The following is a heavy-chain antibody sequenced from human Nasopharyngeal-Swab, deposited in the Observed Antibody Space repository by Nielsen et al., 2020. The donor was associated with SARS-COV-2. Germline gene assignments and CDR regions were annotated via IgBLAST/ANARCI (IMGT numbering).Heavy chain of an antibody. D-gene: IGHD4-11*01. CDR1: GFTVSSNY. CDR3: VKGGYLHDYINYGDWFDP. J-gene: IGHJ5*02. CDR2: IYSGGST. V-gene: IGHV3-53*01. Sequence: GESLKISCAASGFTVSSNYMSWVRQAPGKGLEWVSVIYSGGSTYYADSVKGRFTISRDNSKNTLYLQMNSLRAEDTALYYCVKGGYLHDYINYGDWFDPWGLGTLVTVSS.